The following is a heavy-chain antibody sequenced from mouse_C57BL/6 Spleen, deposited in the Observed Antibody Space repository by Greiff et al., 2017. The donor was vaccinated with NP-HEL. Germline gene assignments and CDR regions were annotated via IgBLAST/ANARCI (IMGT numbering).Heavy chain of an antibody. J-gene: IGHJ3*01. D-gene: IGHD1-1*01. CDR3: ARWDYYGSSPFAY. Sequence: VQLQQSGPELVKPGASVKLSCKASGYTFTSYDINWVKQRPGQGLEWIGWIYPRDGSTKYNEKFKGKATLTVDTSSSTAYMELHSLTSEDSAVYLGARWDYYGSSPFAYWGKGTLVTVSA. V-gene: IGHV1-85*01. CDR2: IYPRDGST. CDR1: GYTFTSYD.